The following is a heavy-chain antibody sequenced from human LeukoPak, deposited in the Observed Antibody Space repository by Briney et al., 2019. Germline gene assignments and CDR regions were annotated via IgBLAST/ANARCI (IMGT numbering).Heavy chain of an antibody. CDR1: GGTFSSYA. Sequence: GASVKVSCKASGGTFSSYAISWVRQAPGQGLEWMGGIIPIFGTANYAQKFQGRVTITADESTSTAYMELSSLRSEDTAVCYCARHYDYRNYDSYYYYMDVWGKGTTVTVSS. CDR3: ARHYDYRNYDSYYYYMDV. J-gene: IGHJ6*03. CDR2: IIPIFGTA. V-gene: IGHV1-69*01. D-gene: IGHD4-11*01.